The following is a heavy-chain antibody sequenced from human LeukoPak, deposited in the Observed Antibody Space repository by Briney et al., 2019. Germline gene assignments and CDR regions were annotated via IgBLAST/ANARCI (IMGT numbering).Heavy chain of an antibody. V-gene: IGHV3-33*01. CDR3: ARDGGYCLDY. CDR2: IWYDGSYK. CDR1: GFNFSASG. D-gene: IGHD2-21*01. Sequence: GGSLRLSCAASGFNFSASGMHWVRQSPGKGLEWVALIWYDGSYKYSADSVKGRFTISRDNSKNTVYLQINSLRPEDTAVYYCARDGGYCLDYWGQGTLVTVSS. J-gene: IGHJ4*02.